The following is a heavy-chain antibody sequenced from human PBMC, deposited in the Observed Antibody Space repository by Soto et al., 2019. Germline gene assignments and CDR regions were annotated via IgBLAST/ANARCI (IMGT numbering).Heavy chain of an antibody. J-gene: IGHJ3*02. CDR2: ISAYNGNT. D-gene: IGHD3-9*01. CDR3: ARDQSYDILTGYWPVGAFDI. CDR1: GYTFTSYG. Sequence: QVQLVQSGAEVKKPGASVKVSCKASGYTFTSYGISWVRQAPGQGLEWMGWISAYNGNTNYAQKLQGRVTMTTDTSTSTAYMELRSMRSDDTAVYYCARDQSYDILTGYWPVGAFDIWGQGTMVTVSS. V-gene: IGHV1-18*01.